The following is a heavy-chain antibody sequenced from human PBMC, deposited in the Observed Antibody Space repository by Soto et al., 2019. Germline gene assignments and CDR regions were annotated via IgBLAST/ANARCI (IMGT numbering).Heavy chain of an antibody. CDR3: ARDTEYSCGWYFDY. D-gene: IGHD6-19*01. CDR1: GGSISSYY. J-gene: IGHJ4*02. Sequence: SETLSLTCTVYGGSISSYYWGWIRPPPGKGLEWIGYIYYSGSTNYNPSLKSRVTISVDTSKNQFSLNLGSVTAADTAVYYCARDTEYSCGWYFDYWGQGTLVTVSS. CDR2: IYYSGST. V-gene: IGHV4-59*01.